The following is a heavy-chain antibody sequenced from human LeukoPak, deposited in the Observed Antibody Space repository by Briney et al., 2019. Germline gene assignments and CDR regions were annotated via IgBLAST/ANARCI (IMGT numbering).Heavy chain of an antibody. CDR2: IYHSGST. J-gene: IGHJ1*01. Sequence: SETLSLTCAVSGGSISSSNWWSWVRQPPGKGLEWIGEIYHSGSTNYNPSLKSRVTISVDKSKNQFSLKLSSVTAADTAAYYCARGIAVAGSGAEYFQHWGQGTLVTVSS. CDR1: GGSISSSNW. D-gene: IGHD6-19*01. CDR3: ARGIAVAGSGAEYFQH. V-gene: IGHV4-4*02.